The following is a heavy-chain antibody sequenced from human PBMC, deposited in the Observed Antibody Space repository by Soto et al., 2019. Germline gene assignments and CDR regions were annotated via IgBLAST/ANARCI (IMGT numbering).Heavy chain of an antibody. CDR3: ARTVARDYYYKGVDV. CDR2: TYYRSQWYN. V-gene: IGHV6-1*01. J-gene: IGHJ6*02. D-gene: IGHD6-19*01. CDR1: GDSVSSNSAA. Sequence: SQTLSLTCVISGDSVSSNSAAWNWIRQSPSRGLEWLGRTYYRSQWYNDYAVSVKGRIIINPDTSKNQFSLQLSSVTPEDTAVYYCARTVARDYYYKGVDVWGHGTTVTVSS.